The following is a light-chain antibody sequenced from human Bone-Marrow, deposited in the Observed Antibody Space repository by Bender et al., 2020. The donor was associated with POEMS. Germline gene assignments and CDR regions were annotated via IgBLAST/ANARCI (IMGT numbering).Light chain of an antibody. CDR2: EDK. CDR1: KLGNIY. Sequence: SYQLSQPPSVSVSPGQTARITCSGDKLGNIYVSWYQQKPGQSPVLVIFEDKNRPSGIPERFSGSNSGNTATLTISGTQPMDEADYFCLAWDTNTYVFGTGTQVTVL. V-gene: IGLV3-1*01. J-gene: IGLJ1*01. CDR3: LAWDTNTYV.